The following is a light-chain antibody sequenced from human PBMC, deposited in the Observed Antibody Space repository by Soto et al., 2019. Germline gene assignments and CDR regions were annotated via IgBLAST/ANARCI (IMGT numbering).Light chain of an antibody. CDR2: GAS. Sequence: EVVLTQSPATLSLSPGDRATLSCRASQSVSSNLAWYQQKPGQSPRLLIYGASTRATGVPPRFSGSRSGTEFSLTISAVQSEDVAVYYCQQYYNWPPYTFGQGTKLDFK. V-gene: IGKV3-15*01. J-gene: IGKJ2*01. CDR1: QSVSSN. CDR3: QQYYNWPPYT.